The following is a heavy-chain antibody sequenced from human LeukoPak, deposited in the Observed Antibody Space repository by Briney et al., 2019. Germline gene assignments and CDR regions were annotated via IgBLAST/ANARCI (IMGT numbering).Heavy chain of an antibody. CDR3: ARLEYFADY. CDR1: GYIFTSYW. J-gene: IGHJ4*02. D-gene: IGHD3-9*01. V-gene: IGHV5-10-1*01. Sequence: GESLKISCKGSGYIFTSYWISWVRQMPGKGLEWMGRIDPSDSYTNYSPSFQGHVTISVDKSINTAHLQWSGLKASDTAMYYCARLEYFADYWGQGTLVTVSS. CDR2: IDPSDSYT.